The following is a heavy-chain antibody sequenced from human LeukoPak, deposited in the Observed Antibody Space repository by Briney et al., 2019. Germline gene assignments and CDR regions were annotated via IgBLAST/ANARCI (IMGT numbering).Heavy chain of an antibody. CDR1: GFTFNSYV. CDR2: IGGSSGRT. D-gene: IGHD6-19*01. V-gene: IGHV3-23*01. J-gene: IGHJ4*02. Sequence: PGGSLRLSCAAPGFTFNSYVMSWVRQAPGKGLEWVSAIGGSSGRTYYADSVRGRFTISRDNSKNTVYLQLNSLRGEDTAVYYCAKDLVSGDWYWRGFDSWGQGTLVTVSS. CDR3: AKDLVSGDWYWRGFDS.